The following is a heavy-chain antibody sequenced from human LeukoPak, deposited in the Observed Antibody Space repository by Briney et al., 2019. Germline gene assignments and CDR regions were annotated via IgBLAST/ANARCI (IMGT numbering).Heavy chain of an antibody. J-gene: IGHJ3*02. D-gene: IGHD6-6*01. CDR3: ARHRAYSYSSPFDI. CDR1: GVSISTYY. V-gene: IGHV4-59*08. Sequence: SETLSLTCTVSGVSISTYYWSWVRQPPGKALEWIGFIYSSGNTNYNPSLKSRVTISVDTAKNQFSLRLSSVTAADTAVYYCARHRAYSYSSPFDIWGQGTMVTVSS. CDR2: IYSSGNT.